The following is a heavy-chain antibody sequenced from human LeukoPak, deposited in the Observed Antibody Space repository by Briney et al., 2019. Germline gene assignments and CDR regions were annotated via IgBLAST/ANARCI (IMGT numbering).Heavy chain of an antibody. J-gene: IGHJ4*02. V-gene: IGHV1-69*13. CDR2: IIPIFGTA. CDR1: GGTFSSYA. D-gene: IGHD6-19*01. CDR3: ARERGAYSSGWYYFDY. Sequence: SVKVSCKASGGTFSSYAISWVRQAPGQGLEWMGGIIPIFGTANYAQKFQGRVTITADESTSTAYMELSSLRSEDTAVYYCARERGAYSSGWYYFDYWGQGTLVTVSS.